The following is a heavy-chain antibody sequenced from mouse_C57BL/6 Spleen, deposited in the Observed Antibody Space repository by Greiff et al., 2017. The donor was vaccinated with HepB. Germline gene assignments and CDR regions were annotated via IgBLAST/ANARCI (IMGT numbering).Heavy chain of an antibody. CDR3: ARRRGYDEGDYAMDY. V-gene: IGHV5-6*01. CDR1: GFTFSSYG. D-gene: IGHD2-2*01. J-gene: IGHJ4*01. CDR2: ISSGGSYT. Sequence: EVQVVESGGDLVKPGGSLKLSCAASGFTFSSYGMSWVRQTPDKRLEWVATISSGGSYTYYPDSVKGRFTISRDNAKNTLYLQMSSLKSEDTAMYYCARRRGYDEGDYAMDYWGQGTSVTVSS.